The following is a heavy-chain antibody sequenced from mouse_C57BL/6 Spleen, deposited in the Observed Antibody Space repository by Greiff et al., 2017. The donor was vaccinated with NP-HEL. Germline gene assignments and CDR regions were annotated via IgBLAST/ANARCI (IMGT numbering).Heavy chain of an antibody. CDR1: GFTFSSYA. Sequence: EVKLVESGEGLVKPGGSLKLSCAASGFTFSSYAMSWVRQTPEKRLEWVAYISSGGDYIYYADTVKGRFTISRDNARNTLYLQMSSLKSEDTAMYYCTRDYYGSSLDYWGQGTTLTVSS. CDR3: TRDYYGSSLDY. J-gene: IGHJ2*01. V-gene: IGHV5-9-1*02. CDR2: ISSGGDYI. D-gene: IGHD1-1*01.